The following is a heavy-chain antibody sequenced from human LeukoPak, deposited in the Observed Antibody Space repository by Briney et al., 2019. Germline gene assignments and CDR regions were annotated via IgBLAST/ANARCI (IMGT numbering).Heavy chain of an antibody. CDR1: GGSISSSSYY. CDR3: ARQYYDYVWGSYRRPFDY. Sequence: PSETLSLTCTVSGGSISSSSYYWGWIRQPPGKGLEWTGSIYYSGSTYYNPSLKSRVTISVDTSKNQFSLKLSSVTAADTAVYYCARQYYDYVWGSYRRPFDYWGQGTLVTVSS. CDR2: IYYSGST. V-gene: IGHV4-39*01. J-gene: IGHJ4*02. D-gene: IGHD3-16*02.